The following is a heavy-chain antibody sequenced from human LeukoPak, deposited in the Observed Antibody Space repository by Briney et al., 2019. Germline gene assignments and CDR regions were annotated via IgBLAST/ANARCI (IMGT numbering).Heavy chain of an antibody. CDR3: ASRLWFGEIDMDV. V-gene: IGHV4-34*01. Sequence: SETLSLTCAVYGGSFSSYFWNWIRQPPGKGLEWIGEINHRGSTNYNPSLKSRVTISVDTSKNQFSLKLRSVTAADTAVYYCASRLWFGEIDMDVWGKGTTVTISS. CDR2: INHRGST. J-gene: IGHJ6*03. D-gene: IGHD3-10*01. CDR1: GGSFSSYF.